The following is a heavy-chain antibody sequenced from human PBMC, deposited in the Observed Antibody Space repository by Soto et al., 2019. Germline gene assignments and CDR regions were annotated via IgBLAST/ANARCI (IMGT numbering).Heavy chain of an antibody. CDR3: ARNIAAAGTVAFDI. Sequence: ASLKVSCKASGYTFTSYDINWVRQATGQGLEWMGWMNPNSGNTGYAQKFQGRVTMTRNTSISTAYMELSSLRSEDTAVYYCARNIAAAGTVAFDIWGQGTMVTVSS. V-gene: IGHV1-8*01. J-gene: IGHJ3*02. CDR1: GYTFTSYD. D-gene: IGHD6-13*01. CDR2: MNPNSGNT.